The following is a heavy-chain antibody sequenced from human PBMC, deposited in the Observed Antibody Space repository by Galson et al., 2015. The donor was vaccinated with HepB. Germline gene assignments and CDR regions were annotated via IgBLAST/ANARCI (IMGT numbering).Heavy chain of an antibody. V-gene: IGHV3-7*03. J-gene: IGHJ4*02. CDR3: ARAGSGRHFDY. CDR2: IKYDGSET. Sequence: SLRLSCAASGFTFSTYWMTWVRQAPGKGLEWVANIKYDGSETYYVDSVRGRFTISRDNAKSSLYLQMSSLRAEDTALYYCARAGSGRHFDYWGQGTLVTVSS. CDR1: GFTFSTYW. D-gene: IGHD6-19*01.